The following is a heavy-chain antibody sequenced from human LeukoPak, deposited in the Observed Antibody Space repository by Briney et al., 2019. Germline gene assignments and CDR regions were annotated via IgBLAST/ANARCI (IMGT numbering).Heavy chain of an antibody. D-gene: IGHD3-10*02. CDR3: ARYVSALGHFDF. Sequence: PWGSLRLSCAASGFTFSTYAMSWIRQPPGKALEWIGSIYYSGTAYYNPSLQSRVTISVDTSENQFSLRLSSVTAADTAVYFCARYVSALGHFDFWGQGTLVTVSS. CDR1: GFTFSTYA. J-gene: IGHJ4*02. V-gene: IGHV4-39*01. CDR2: IYYSGTA.